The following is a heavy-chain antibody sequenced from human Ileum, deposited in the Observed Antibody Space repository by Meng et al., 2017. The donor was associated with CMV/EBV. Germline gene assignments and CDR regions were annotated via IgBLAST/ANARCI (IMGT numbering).Heavy chain of an antibody. V-gene: IGHV4-39*07. Sequence: QLQPKESGPGLAKPSGAVVLTCTVSGGFISSSTYYWGWIRQPPGKGLEWIGSISYSGRTDGNPSLESRVTISVDTSKNQFYLKLTSVTAADTAVYYCARHLHHGSGLKIGFDYWGQGTLVTVSS. CDR2: ISYSGRT. J-gene: IGHJ4*02. CDR1: GGFISSSTYY. CDR3: ARHLHHGSGLKIGFDY. D-gene: IGHD6-19*01.